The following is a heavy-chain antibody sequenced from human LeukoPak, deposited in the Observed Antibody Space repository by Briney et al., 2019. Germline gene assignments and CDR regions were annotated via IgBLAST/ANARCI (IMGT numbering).Heavy chain of an antibody. J-gene: IGHJ4*02. CDR2: IDYSGSLT. Sequence: PGGSLRLSCSASGFTFTAYTMNWVRQAPGKGPEWVCYIDYSGSLTHYADSVKGRFTISRDNAENSLYLQMNSLRVEDTAVYYCTRDLEYWSQGVQVTVPS. V-gene: IGHV3-48*01. CDR3: TRDLEY. CDR1: GFTFTAYT.